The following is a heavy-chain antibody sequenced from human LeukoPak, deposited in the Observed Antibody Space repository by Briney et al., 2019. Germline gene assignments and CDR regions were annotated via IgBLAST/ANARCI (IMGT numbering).Heavy chain of an antibody. Sequence: ASVKVSCKASGYTFTSYDINWVRQATGQGLEWMGWMNPNSGNTGYAQKFQGRVTMTRNTSISTAYMELSSLRSEDTAVYYCARAFSYDYVWGSYRSHEHLPDYRGQGTLVTVSS. CDR1: GYTFTSYD. CDR2: MNPNSGNT. D-gene: IGHD3-16*02. CDR3: ARAFSYDYVWGSYRSHEHLPDY. J-gene: IGHJ4*02. V-gene: IGHV1-8*01.